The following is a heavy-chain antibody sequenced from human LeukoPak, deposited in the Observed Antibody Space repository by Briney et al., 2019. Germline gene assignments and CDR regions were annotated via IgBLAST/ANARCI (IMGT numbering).Heavy chain of an antibody. J-gene: IGHJ4*02. Sequence: PSETLSLTCSVSGGSIRSSHWWSWVRQAPGKGLEWVSAISGSGGSTYYADSVKGRFTISRDNSKNTLYLQMNSLRAEDTAVYYCAKDMATVVTTLFDYWGQGTLVTVSA. V-gene: IGHV3-23*01. CDR1: GGSIRSSH. CDR2: ISGSGGST. CDR3: AKDMATVVTTLFDY. D-gene: IGHD4-23*01.